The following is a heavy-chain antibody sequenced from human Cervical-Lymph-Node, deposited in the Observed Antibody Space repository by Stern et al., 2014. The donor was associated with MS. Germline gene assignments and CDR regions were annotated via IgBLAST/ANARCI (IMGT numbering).Heavy chain of an antibody. CDR3: ARGDGSYGMDV. V-gene: IGHV3-11*01. D-gene: IGHD5-24*01. Sequence: QVQLLQPGGGLVKPGGSLRLSCAASGFTFSDYYMSWIRQAPGKGLEWVSYISSSAGTIFYADSVKGRFTISRDNAKNSLHLQMNSLRAEDTAVYYCARGDGSYGMDVWGQGTTVTVSS. CDR2: ISSSAGTI. J-gene: IGHJ6*02. CDR1: GFTFSDYY.